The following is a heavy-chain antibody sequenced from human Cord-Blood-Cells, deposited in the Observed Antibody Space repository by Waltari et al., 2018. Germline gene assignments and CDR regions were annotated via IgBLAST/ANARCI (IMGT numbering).Heavy chain of an antibody. J-gene: IGHJ6*02. D-gene: IGHD2-2*01. V-gene: IGHV1-69*01. CDR2: IIPIFGTA. Sequence: QVQLVQSGAEVKKPGSSVKVSCKASGGTFSSYAISWVRQAPGQGLEWMGGIIPIFGTANYAQKFQGRVTIIADESTSTAYMELSSLRSEDTAVYYCASAEGYCSSTSCYYYYGMDVWGQGTTVTVSS. CDR3: ASAEGYCSSTSCYYYYGMDV. CDR1: GGTFSSYA.